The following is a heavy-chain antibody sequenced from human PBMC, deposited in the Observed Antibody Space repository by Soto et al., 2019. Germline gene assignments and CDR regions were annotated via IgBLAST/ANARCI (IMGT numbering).Heavy chain of an antibody. D-gene: IGHD1-26*01. J-gene: IGHJ6*02. CDR1: GCSISSYY. CDR3: AREPYSGTYYFHYGMDV. CDR2: GYYSGST. Sequence: PSETLSLTCPVSGCSISSYYWSWIRQPPGKALEWIGYGYYSGSTSYNPSLRSRVTISVDTSKNQFSLKLSSVTATDTAVYYCAREPYSGTYYFHYGMDVWGQGTTVTVSS. V-gene: IGHV4-59*01.